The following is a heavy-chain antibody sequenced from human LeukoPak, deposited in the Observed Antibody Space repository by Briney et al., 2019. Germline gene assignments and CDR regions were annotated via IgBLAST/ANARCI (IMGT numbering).Heavy chain of an antibody. Sequence: GASVKVSCKASGGTFSSYAISWVRQAPGQGLEWMGGIIPIFGTANYAQKFQGRITMTTDTSTSTAYMELRSLKSDDTAVYYCVRDTALTGAAATGDYWGQGTLVTVSS. J-gene: IGHJ4*02. CDR1: GGTFSSYA. V-gene: IGHV1-69*05. CDR2: IIPIFGTA. CDR3: VRDTALTGAAATGDY. D-gene: IGHD6-13*01.